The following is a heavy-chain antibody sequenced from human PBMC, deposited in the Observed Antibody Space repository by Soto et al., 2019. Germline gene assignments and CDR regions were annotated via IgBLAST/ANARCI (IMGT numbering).Heavy chain of an antibody. V-gene: IGHV4-30-2*01. CDR2: IYHSGST. J-gene: IGHJ6*02. CDR1: GGSISSGGYS. D-gene: IGHD3-10*01. CDR3: ARGGYYYGSGSLGYYGMDV. Sequence: QLQLQESGSGLVKPSQTLSLTCAVSGGSISSGGYSWSWIRQPPGKGLEWIGYIYHSGSTYYNPSLKSRVTISVDRSKNQFSLKLSSVTAADTAVYYCARGGYYYGSGSLGYYGMDVWGQGTTVTVSS.